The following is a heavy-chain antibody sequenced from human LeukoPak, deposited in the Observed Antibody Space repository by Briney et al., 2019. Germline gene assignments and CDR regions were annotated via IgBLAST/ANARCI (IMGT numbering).Heavy chain of an antibody. CDR2: INPSGGST. CDR3: ATGGLLWFGELLTSRQLTGATNAADY. CDR1: GYTFTSYY. J-gene: IGHJ4*02. Sequence: ASVKVSCKASGYTFTSYYIHWVRQAPGQGLEWMGIINPSGGSTSYAQKFQGRVTMTRDTSTSTVYMELSSLRSKDTAVYYCATGGLLWFGELLTSRQLTGATNAADYWGQGTLVTVSS. V-gene: IGHV1-46*01. D-gene: IGHD3-10*01.